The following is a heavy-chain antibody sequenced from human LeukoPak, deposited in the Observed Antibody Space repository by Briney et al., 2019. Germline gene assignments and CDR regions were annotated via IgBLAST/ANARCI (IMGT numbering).Heavy chain of an antibody. CDR3: ARHNPPPTGFCSGTSCFMSGSQYFYMDV. CDR1: GRSISGYF. V-gene: IGHV4-4*09. CDR2: IYSTGTT. J-gene: IGHJ6*03. D-gene: IGHD2-2*01. Sequence: PSETLSLTCTVSGRSISGYFWSWIRQPPGKGPEWIGYIYSTGTTNYSPSLSSRATISVDTSKNQLSLNLRFVTATDTAVYHCARHNPPPTGFCSGTSCFMSGSQYFYMDVWGKGTSVTVS.